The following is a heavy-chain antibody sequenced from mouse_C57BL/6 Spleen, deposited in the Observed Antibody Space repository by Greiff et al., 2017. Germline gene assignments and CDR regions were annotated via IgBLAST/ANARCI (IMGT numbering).Heavy chain of an antibody. V-gene: IGHV1-42*01. J-gene: IGHJ4*01. Sequence: VQLQQSGPELVKPGASVKMSCKASGYSFTGYYMNWVKQSPGKSLEWIGELNPSTGGTTYNQKFKAKATLTVDKSSSTAYMQLKSLTSEDSAVYYCARKGPYAMDYWGQGTSVTVAS. CDR3: ARKGPYAMDY. D-gene: IGHD3-3*01. CDR2: LNPSTGGT. CDR1: GYSFTGYY.